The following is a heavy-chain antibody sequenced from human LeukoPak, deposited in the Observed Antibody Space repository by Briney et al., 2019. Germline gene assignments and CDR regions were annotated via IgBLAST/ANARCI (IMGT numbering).Heavy chain of an antibody. J-gene: IGHJ5*02. D-gene: IGHD5-12*01. CDR2: MNPNSGNT. Sequence: ASVKVSCKASGYTFTSYDINWVRQATGQGLEWMGWMNPNSGNTGYAQKLQGRVTITRNTSISTAYMELSSLRSEDTAVYYCARDGTPIFSGYGFDPWGQGTPVTVSS. CDR1: GYTFTSYD. V-gene: IGHV1-8*03. CDR3: ARDGTPIFSGYGFDP.